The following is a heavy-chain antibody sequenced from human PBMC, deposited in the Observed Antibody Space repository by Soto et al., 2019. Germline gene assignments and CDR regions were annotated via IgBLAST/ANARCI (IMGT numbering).Heavy chain of an antibody. CDR1: VFSFLDYD. J-gene: IGHJ6*02. V-gene: IGHV3-13*05. CDR3: ARAYLGRLPRRADYYYAMDV. Sequence: HPGWSLRLSCASSVFSFLDYDMHWVRQRKGKGLEWVSALGAARDPYYVGSVKGRFSVSRDNAQNSLFLQMNNLRVDDTAVYFCARAYLGRLPRRADYYYAMDVWGRGTTVTVSS. CDR2: LGAARDP. D-gene: IGHD1-26*01.